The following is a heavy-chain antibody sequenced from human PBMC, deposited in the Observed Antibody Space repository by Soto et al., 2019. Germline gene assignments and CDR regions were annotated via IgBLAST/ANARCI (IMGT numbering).Heavy chain of an antibody. V-gene: IGHV3-48*03. CDR3: ARDHKGGYYYYGMDV. CDR2: ISGSGSTI. Sequence: GGSLRLSCAASGFTFSSYEMNWVRQAPGKGLEWVSYISGSGSTIYYADSVKGRFTISRDNAKNSLYLQMNSLGAEDTDVYYCARDHKGGYYYYGMDVRGKGTTVTVSS. J-gene: IGHJ6*04. CDR1: GFTFSSYE.